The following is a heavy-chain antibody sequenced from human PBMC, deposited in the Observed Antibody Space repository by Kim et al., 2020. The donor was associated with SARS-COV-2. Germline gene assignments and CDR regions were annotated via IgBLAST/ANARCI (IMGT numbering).Heavy chain of an antibody. CDR2: IDPSDSYT. D-gene: IGHD2-15*01. CDR1: GYSFTSYW. V-gene: IGHV5-10-1*01. Sequence: GESLKISCKGSGYSFTSYWISWVRQMPGKGLEWMGRIDPSDSYTNYSPSFQGHVTISADKSISTAYLQWSSLKASDTAMYYCARHFGGGYCSGGSCYSGLNWFDPWGQGTLVTVSS. J-gene: IGHJ5*02. CDR3: ARHFGGGYCSGGSCYSGLNWFDP.